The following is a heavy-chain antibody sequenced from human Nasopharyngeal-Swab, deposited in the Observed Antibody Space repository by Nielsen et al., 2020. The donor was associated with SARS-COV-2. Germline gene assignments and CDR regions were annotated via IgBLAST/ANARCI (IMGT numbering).Heavy chain of an antibody. CDR2: IDRDDDK. Sequence: SGPTLVKPTQTLTLTCTFSGFSLSTSGMSVSWIRQPPGKALEWLARIDRDDDKYYSPSLKTRLTISKDTSKNQVVLTMTNMDPVDTATYYCARTLGRNYEERDAFDIWGQGTMVTVSS. CDR1: GFSLSTSGMS. CDR3: ARTLGRNYEERDAFDI. V-gene: IGHV2-70*11. J-gene: IGHJ3*02. D-gene: IGHD1-7*01.